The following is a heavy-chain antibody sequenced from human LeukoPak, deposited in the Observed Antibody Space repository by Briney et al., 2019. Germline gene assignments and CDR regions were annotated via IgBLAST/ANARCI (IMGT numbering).Heavy chain of an antibody. CDR1: GGSISSGDYY. CDR3: ARALRISTPRGRGVSPLDY. D-gene: IGHD2-21*01. Sequence: SQTLSLTCTVSGGSISSGDYYWSWIRQPPGKGLEWIGYIYYSGSTYYNPSLKSRVTISVDTSKNPFSLKLSSVTAADTAVYYCARALRISTPRGRGVSPLDYWGQGTLVTVSS. CDR2: IYYSGST. J-gene: IGHJ4*02. V-gene: IGHV4-30-4*08.